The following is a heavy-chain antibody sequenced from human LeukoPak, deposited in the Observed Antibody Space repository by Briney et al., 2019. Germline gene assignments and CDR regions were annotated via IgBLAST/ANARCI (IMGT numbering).Heavy chain of an antibody. V-gene: IGHV3-30*04. CDR2: ISYDGSNK. Sequence: GGSLRLSCAASGFTFSSYAMHWVRQAPGKGLERVAVISYDGSNKYYADSVKGRFTISRDNSKNTLYLQMNSLRAEDTAVYYCARVDFQHWGQGTLVTVSS. CDR3: ARVDFQH. J-gene: IGHJ1*01. CDR1: GFTFSSYA.